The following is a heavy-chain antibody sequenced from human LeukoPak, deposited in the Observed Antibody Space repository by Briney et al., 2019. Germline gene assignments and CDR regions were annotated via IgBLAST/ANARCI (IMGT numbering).Heavy chain of an antibody. CDR1: GGTFSSYA. J-gene: IGHJ5*02. CDR3: ARVIAAAGTRWFDP. CDR2: IIPIFGIA. D-gene: IGHD6-13*01. V-gene: IGHV1-69*04. Sequence: SVKVSCKASGGTFSSYAISWVRQALGQGLEWMGRIIPIFGIANYAQKFQGRVTITADKSTSTAYMELSSLRSEDTAVYYCARVIAAAGTRWFDPWGQGTLVTVSS.